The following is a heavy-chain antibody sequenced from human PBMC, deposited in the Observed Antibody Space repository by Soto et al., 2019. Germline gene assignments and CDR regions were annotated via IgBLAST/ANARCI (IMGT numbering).Heavy chain of an antibody. CDR1: GFTFSNAC. D-gene: IGHD6-19*01. V-gene: IGHV3-13*01. CDR3: ARDYSSGWSFAFDI. J-gene: IGHJ3*02. Sequence: GGSLRLSCAASGFTFSNACMSWVRQAPGKGLEWVSAIGSAGDTYYPGSVKGRFTISRENAKNSLYLQMNSLRAGDTAVYYCARDYSSGWSFAFDIWGQGTMVTVSS. CDR2: IGSAGDT.